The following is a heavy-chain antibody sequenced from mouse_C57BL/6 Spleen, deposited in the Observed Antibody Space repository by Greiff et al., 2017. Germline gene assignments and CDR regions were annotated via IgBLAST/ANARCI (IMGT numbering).Heavy chain of an antibody. CDR2: INPSSGYT. D-gene: IGHD1-1*01. V-gene: IGHV1-7*01. Sequence: VMLVESGAELAKPGASVKLSCKASGYTFTSYWMHWVKQRPGQGLEWIGYINPSSGYTKYNQKFKYKATLTADKSSSTAYMQLSSLTYEDSAVYYCAISYYYGSSYDYAMDYWGQGTSVTVSS. CDR3: AISYYYGSSYDYAMDY. CDR1: GYTFTSYW. J-gene: IGHJ4*01.